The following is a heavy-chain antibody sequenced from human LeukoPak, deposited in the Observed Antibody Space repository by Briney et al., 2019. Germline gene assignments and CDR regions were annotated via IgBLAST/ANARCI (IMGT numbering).Heavy chain of an antibody. CDR3: ARHGYSSGWYGGYNWFDP. CDR2: IYYSGST. CDR1: GGSISSGGYY. D-gene: IGHD6-19*01. Sequence: PSQTLSLTCTVSGGSISSGGYYWSWIRQHPGKGLEWIGYIYYSGSTYYNPSLKSRVTISVDTSKNQFSLKLSSVTAADTAVYYCARHGYSSGWYGGYNWFDPWGQGTLVTVSS. J-gene: IGHJ5*02. V-gene: IGHV4-31*03.